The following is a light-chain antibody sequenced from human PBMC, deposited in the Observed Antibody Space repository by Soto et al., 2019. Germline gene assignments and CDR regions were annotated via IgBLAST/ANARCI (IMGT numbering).Light chain of an antibody. CDR3: TSYTSSSTLVV. V-gene: IGLV2-14*03. Sequence: QSALTQPASVSGSPGQSITISCTGTSSDVGGYNYVSWYQHYPGKAPILMIYDVTNRPSGVSNRFSGSKSGNTASLTISGLQAADEADYYCTSYTSSSTLVVFGGGTKLTVL. J-gene: IGLJ2*01. CDR2: DVT. CDR1: SSDVGGYNY.